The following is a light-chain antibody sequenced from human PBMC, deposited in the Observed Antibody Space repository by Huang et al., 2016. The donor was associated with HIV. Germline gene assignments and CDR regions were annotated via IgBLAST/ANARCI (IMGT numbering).Light chain of an antibody. Sequence: EIVMTQSPATLSVSPGERATLPCRASQSVSSNLAWYQQKPGQAPRLIIYGASTRATGIPARFSGMVSGTEFTLTISSLQSEDFAVYYCQQYNNWPPATFGPGTKVDIK. CDR2: GAS. V-gene: IGKV3-15*01. CDR1: QSVSSN. CDR3: QQYNNWPPAT. J-gene: IGKJ3*01.